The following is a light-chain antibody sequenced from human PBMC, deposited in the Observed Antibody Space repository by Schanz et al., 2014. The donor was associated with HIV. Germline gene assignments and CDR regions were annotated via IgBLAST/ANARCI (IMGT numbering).Light chain of an antibody. CDR1: QSVDSW. V-gene: IGKV1-5*03. CDR3: QQYNSYPIT. CDR2: KAS. Sequence: DIQMTQSPSTLSASVGDRVTITCRASQSVDSWLAWYQQKPGKAPKLLIYKASGLQSGVPSRFSGSGSGTEFTLTISSLQPDDFAIYFCQQYNSYPITFGGGTKVEI. J-gene: IGKJ4*01.